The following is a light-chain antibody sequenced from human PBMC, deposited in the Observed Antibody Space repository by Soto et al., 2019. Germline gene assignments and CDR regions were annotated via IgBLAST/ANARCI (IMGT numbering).Light chain of an antibody. CDR1: SSDVGSYNL. J-gene: IGLJ7*01. V-gene: IGLV2-23*01. Sequence: QSVLTQPASVSGSPGQSITISCTGTSSDVGSYNLVSWYQQHPDKAPKLMIYEGSKRPSGVSNRFSGSKSGNTASLTISGLQAEDEADYYCCSYAGSSTSGVFGGGTQLTVL. CDR3: CSYAGSSTSGV. CDR2: EGS.